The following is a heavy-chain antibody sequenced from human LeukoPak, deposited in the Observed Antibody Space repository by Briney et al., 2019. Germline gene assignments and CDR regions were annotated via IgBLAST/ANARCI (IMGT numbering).Heavy chain of an antibody. CDR1: GFTFSSYA. D-gene: IGHD3-22*01. Sequence: GGSLRLSCAASGFTFSSYAMSWVSQAPGKGLEWVSAISGSGGSAYYADSVKGRFTISRDNSKNTLYLQMNSLRAEDTAVYYCAKTYYYDSSGYRFYYFDYWGQGTLVTVSS. CDR3: AKTYYYDSSGYRFYYFDY. J-gene: IGHJ4*02. CDR2: ISGSGGSA. V-gene: IGHV3-23*01.